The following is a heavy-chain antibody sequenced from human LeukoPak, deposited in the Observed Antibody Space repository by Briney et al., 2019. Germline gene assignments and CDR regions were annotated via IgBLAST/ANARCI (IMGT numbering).Heavy chain of an antibody. Sequence: GGSLRLSCAASGFTFSSYAMHWVRQAPGKGLEWVAVISYDGSNKYYADSVKGRFTISRDNSKNTLYLQMNSLRAEDTAVYYCAKEPYYDSSGYYFRYYFDYWGQGTLVTVSS. CDR3: AKEPYYDSSGYYFRYYFDY. CDR1: GFTFSSYA. D-gene: IGHD3-22*01. J-gene: IGHJ4*02. V-gene: IGHV3-30-3*02. CDR2: ISYDGSNK.